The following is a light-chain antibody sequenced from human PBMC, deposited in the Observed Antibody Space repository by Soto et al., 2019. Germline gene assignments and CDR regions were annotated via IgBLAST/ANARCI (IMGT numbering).Light chain of an antibody. CDR3: QSYDSSTVV. V-gene: IGLV6-57*04. J-gene: IGLJ2*01. CDR1: SGSIASND. Sequence: NFMLTQPHSVSESPGKTVTISCTRSSGSIASNDVQWYQQRPGSAPTTVIYENNQRPSGVPDRFSGSTDGSSNSASLTISGLQTEDDAYYYCQSYDSSTVVFGGGTKLTVL. CDR2: ENN.